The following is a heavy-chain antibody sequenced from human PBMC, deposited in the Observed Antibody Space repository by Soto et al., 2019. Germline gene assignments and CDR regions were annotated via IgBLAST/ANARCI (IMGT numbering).Heavy chain of an antibody. CDR3: ARDITTIRGVSYYYMDV. Sequence: PSETLSLTCTVSGGSISSCGYYWSWIRQHPGKGLEWIGHIYDSGSAYYNPSLKSRVIISGDTSKNQFSLRLSSVTAADTAVYYCARDITTIRGVSYYYMDVWGKGTTVTVSS. CDR1: GGSISSCGYY. V-gene: IGHV4-31*03. J-gene: IGHJ6*03. D-gene: IGHD3-10*01. CDR2: IYDSGSA.